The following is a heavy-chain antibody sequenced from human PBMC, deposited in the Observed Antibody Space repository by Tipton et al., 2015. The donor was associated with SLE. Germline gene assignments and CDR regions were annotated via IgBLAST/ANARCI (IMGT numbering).Heavy chain of an antibody. V-gene: IGHV1-46*02. D-gene: IGHD6-25*01. J-gene: IGHJ6*03. CDR1: GYTIDSYY. CDR3: ARSPTKAAPMDV. CDR2: IDPSGGTT. Sequence: QSGAEVKKTGASVKVSCKASGYTIDSYYIHWVRQAPGQGLERMGRIDPSGGTTRYAQKFLGRVTMTRDTSTSTVYMELRSLRSDDTAVYYCARSPTKAAPMDVWGKGTTVTVSS.